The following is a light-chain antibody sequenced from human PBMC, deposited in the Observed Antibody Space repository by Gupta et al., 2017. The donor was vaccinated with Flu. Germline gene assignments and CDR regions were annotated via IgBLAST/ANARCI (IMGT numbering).Light chain of an antibody. CDR3: QQSDRSPWT. CDR1: QTISRD. Sequence: DIQMTQSPSSLSASVGGRVAITCRASQTISRDLNWYQQKPGKAPKLLIYSTSALQSGVPSRFSGTGSGTDFTLTITSLQPEDFAIYFCQQSDRSPWTFGQGTKVEIK. V-gene: IGKV1-39*01. CDR2: STS. J-gene: IGKJ1*01.